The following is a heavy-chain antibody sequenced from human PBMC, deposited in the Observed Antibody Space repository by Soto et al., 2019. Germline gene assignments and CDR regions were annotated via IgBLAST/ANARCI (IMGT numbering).Heavy chain of an antibody. CDR2: IYTSGST. CDR1: GGSISSYY. Sequence: PSETLSLTCTVSGGSISSYYWSWIRQPAGKGLEWIGRIYTSGSTNYNPSLKSRVTMSVDTSKNQFSLKLSPVTAADTAVYYCARERDDYYDSSGSIDYWGQGTLVTVS. CDR3: ARERDDYYDSSGSIDY. J-gene: IGHJ4*02. D-gene: IGHD3-22*01. V-gene: IGHV4-4*07.